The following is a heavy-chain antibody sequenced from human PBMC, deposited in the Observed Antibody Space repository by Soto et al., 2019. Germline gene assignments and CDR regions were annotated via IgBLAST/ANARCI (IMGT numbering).Heavy chain of an antibody. Sequence: SETLSLTCAVYGGSFSGYYWSWIRQPPGKGLEWIGEINHSGSTNYNPSLKSRVTISVDTSKNQFSLKLSSVTAADTAVYYCARGTNPYSSSCFDYWGQGTLVTVSS. V-gene: IGHV4-34*01. CDR3: ARGTNPYSSSCFDY. CDR2: INHSGST. CDR1: GGSFSGYY. D-gene: IGHD6-13*01. J-gene: IGHJ4*02.